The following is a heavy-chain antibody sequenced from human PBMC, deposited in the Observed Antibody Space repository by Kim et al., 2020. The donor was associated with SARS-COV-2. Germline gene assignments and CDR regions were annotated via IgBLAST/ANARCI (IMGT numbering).Heavy chain of an antibody. D-gene: IGHD6-19*01. CDR3: AKDRSSGWAYYYYYYGMDV. CDR2: ISGSGGST. V-gene: IGHV3-23*01. CDR1: GFTFSSYA. Sequence: GGSLRLSCAASGFTFSSYAMSWVRQAPGKGLEWVSAISGSGGSTYYADSVKGRFTISRDNSKNTLYLQMNSLRAEDTAVYYCAKDRSSGWAYYYYYYGMDVWGQGTTVTVSS. J-gene: IGHJ6*02.